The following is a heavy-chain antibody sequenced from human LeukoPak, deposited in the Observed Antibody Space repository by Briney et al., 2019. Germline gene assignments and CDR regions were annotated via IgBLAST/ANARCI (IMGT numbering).Heavy chain of an antibody. D-gene: IGHD4-17*01. CDR1: GFTFSSYG. Sequence: PGGSLRLSCAASGFTFSSYGMHWVRQAPGKGLEWVAFIRYDGSNKYYADSVKGRFTISRDNSKNTLYLQMNSLRAEDTAVYYCSAVPRGDYAFDYWGQGTLVTVSS. CDR3: SAVPRGDYAFDY. CDR2: IRYDGSNK. V-gene: IGHV3-30*02. J-gene: IGHJ4*02.